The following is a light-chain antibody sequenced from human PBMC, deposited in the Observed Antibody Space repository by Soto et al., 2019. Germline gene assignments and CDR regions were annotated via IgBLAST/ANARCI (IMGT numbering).Light chain of an antibody. CDR3: QQYNNWPPWT. CDR2: GAS. CDR1: QSVSGN. J-gene: IGKJ1*01. Sequence: EIVMTQSPATMSVSPGERATLSCRASQSVSGNLAWYQQKPGQAPRLLIYGASTRATGIPARFSGSGSGTEFTLTISSLQSEDFAVYYCQQYNNWPPWTFGQGTKVEIK. V-gene: IGKV3-15*01.